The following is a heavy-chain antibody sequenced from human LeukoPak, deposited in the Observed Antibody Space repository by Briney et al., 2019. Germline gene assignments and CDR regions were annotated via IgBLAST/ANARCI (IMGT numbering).Heavy chain of an antibody. V-gene: IGHV4-30-4*07. CDR1: GGSISSGGYS. CDR2: IYYSGST. J-gene: IGHJ4*02. CDR3: AREGGYSGSYHFDY. Sequence: SQTLSLTCAVSGGSISSGGYSWSWIRQPPGKGLEWIGYIYYSGSTNYNPSLKSRVTISVDTSKNQFSLKLSSVTAADTAVYYCAREGGYSGSYHFDYWGQGTLVTVSS. D-gene: IGHD1-26*01.